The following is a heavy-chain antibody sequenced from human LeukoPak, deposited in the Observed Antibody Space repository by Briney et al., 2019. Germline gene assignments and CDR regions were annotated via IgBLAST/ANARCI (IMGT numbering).Heavy chain of an antibody. J-gene: IGHJ6*03. CDR1: GGSISSYY. V-gene: IGHV4-59*01. D-gene: IGHD3-16*02. Sequence: SETLSLTCTVSGGSISSYYWSWIRQPPGKGLEWIGYIYYSGSTNYNPSLKSRVTISVDTSKNQFSLKLSSVTAADTAVYYCARATDRSYYYYYMDVWGKGTTVTISS. CDR3: ARATDRSYYYYYMDV. CDR2: IYYSGST.